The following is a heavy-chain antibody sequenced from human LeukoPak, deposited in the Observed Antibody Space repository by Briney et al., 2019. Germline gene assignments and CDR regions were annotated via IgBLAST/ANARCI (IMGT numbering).Heavy chain of an antibody. Sequence: GGSLRLSCAASGFTFSSYATSWVRQAPGKGLEWVSAISGSGGSTYYADSVKGRFTISRDNSKNTLYLQMNSLRAEDTAVYYCANRVVVPAAIDYWGQGTLVTVSS. J-gene: IGHJ4*02. CDR1: GFTFSSYA. CDR3: ANRVVVPAAIDY. CDR2: ISGSGGST. D-gene: IGHD2-2*01. V-gene: IGHV3-23*01.